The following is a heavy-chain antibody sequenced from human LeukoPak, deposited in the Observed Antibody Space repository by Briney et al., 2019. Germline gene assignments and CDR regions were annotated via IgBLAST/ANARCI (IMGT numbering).Heavy chain of an antibody. V-gene: IGHV3-23*01. CDR3: TRNSGDGRANGY. J-gene: IGHJ4*02. D-gene: IGHD2-15*01. CDR1: GFTFTSYA. Sequence: GASLRLSCAASGFTFTSYAMTWVRQVPGKGLEWVSAISGGGGSIYYADSVKGRFTISRDNSQNTLFLQLNSLRGEDTALYYCTRNSGDGRANGYWGQGTLVTVSS. CDR2: ISGGGGSI.